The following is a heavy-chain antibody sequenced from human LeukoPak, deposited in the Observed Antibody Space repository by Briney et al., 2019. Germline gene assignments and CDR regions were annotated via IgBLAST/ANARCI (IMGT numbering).Heavy chain of an antibody. CDR3: ARAHYEILTGYQPYYYYYYGMDV. D-gene: IGHD3-9*01. CDR2: MNPNSGNT. CDR1: GYTFTSYD. J-gene: IGHJ6*02. Sequence: ASVKVSCKASGYTFTSYDINCVRQATGQGLEWMGWMNPNSGNTGYAQKFQGRVTMTRNTSISTAYMELSSLRSEDTAVYYCARAHYEILTGYQPYYYYYYGMDVWGQGTTVTVSS. V-gene: IGHV1-8*01.